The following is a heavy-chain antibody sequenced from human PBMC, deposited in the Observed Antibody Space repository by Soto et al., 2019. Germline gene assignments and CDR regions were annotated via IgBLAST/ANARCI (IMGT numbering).Heavy chain of an antibody. CDR1: GGTFSSYA. V-gene: IGHV1-69*13. D-gene: IGHD1-20*01. CDR3: ARDLITGTPGY. J-gene: IGHJ4*02. CDR2: IIPIFYTA. Sequence: SVKVSCKASGGTFSSYAISWVRQAPGQGLEWMGGIIPIFYTAKXTQKFQGRVTITADESTSTAYMELSSLRSEDTAVYYCARDLITGTPGYWGQGTLVTVSS.